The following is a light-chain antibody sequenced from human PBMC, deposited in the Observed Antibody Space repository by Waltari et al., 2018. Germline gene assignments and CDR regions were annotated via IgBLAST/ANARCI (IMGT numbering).Light chain of an antibody. CDR1: QSISSY. Sequence: DIQMTQSPSSLSASVGDRVTITCRASQSISSYLNWYQQKPGKAPKRLIYAASSLQSGVPSRFSGSGSETDFTLTISSLQPEDFATYYCQQSYSTPLYTFGQGTELEIK. CDR3: QQSYSTPLYT. V-gene: IGKV1-39*01. CDR2: AAS. J-gene: IGKJ2*01.